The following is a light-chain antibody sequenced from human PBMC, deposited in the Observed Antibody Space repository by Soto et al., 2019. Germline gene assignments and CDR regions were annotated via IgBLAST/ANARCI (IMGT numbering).Light chain of an antibody. V-gene: IGKV3-20*01. CDR3: QQYGSSGT. CDR2: AAS. Sequence: IVLTQSPGTLSLYPGAGATLSCRASQSISSNFLAWYQKKPGQAPRLLYYAASNKASGISARFSGSCSGTDFTLTISRLEPEDFAVYYCQQYGSSGTFGQGTKVDIK. CDR1: QSISSNF. J-gene: IGKJ1*01.